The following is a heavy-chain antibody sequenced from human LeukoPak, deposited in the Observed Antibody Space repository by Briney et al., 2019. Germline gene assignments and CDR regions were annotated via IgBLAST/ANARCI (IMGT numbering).Heavy chain of an antibody. J-gene: IGHJ4*02. CDR3: AREAGIHSSGSY. D-gene: IGHD6-19*01. CDR2: INPNSGGT. V-gene: IGHV1-2*02. Sequence: ASVKVSCMASGYTFTGYYMHWLRQAPGQGLEWMGWINPNSGGTNYAQKFQGRVTLTRDTSISTAYMDLSRLRSDDTAVYYCAREAGIHSSGSYWGQGTLVTVSS. CDR1: GYTFTGYY.